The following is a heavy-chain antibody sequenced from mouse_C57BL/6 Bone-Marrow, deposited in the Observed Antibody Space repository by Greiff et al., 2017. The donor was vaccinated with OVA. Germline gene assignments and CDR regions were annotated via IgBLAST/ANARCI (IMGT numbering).Heavy chain of an antibody. J-gene: IGHJ3*01. Sequence: EVMLVESGGGLVKPGGSLKLSCAASGFTFSDYGMHWVRQAPEKGLEWVAYISSGSSTIYYADTVKGRFTISRDNAKNTLFLQMTSLRSEDTAMYYCARPYYYGSSWFACWGQGTLVTVSA. V-gene: IGHV5-17*01. CDR2: ISSGSSTI. CDR1: GFTFSDYG. CDR3: ARPYYYGSSWFAC. D-gene: IGHD1-1*01.